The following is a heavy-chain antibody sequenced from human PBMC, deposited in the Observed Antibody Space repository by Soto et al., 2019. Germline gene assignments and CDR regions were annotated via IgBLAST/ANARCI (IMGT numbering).Heavy chain of an antibody. CDR3: ARDLGSSMIID. D-gene: IGHD3-22*01. CDR2: IIPRSATS. J-gene: IGHJ4*02. V-gene: IGHV1-69*13. Sequence: SVKVSCKASGDTFSTYTITWMRQAPGQGLEWMGGIIPRSATSKYAQKFQGRVTITADESTSTVYMELSSLRSEDTAVYYCARDLGSSMIIDWGQGTLVTVSS. CDR1: GDTFSTYT.